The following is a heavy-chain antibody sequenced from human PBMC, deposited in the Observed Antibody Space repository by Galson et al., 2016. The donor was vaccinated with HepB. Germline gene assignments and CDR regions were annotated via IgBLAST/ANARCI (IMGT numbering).Heavy chain of an antibody. CDR2: FYWDGDK. J-gene: IGHJ3*01. CDR3: AHRDYLSTQDAFDV. V-gene: IGHV2-5*02. Sequence: PALVKPTQTLTLTCTFSGFSLTASGVGVGWIRQLPGKALEWLAVFYWDGDKRYSPSLETRLTITADRSRNQVVLTISNMAPVDTATYFCAHRDYLSTQDAFDVWGQGTMVIVSS. CDR1: GFSLTASGVG. D-gene: IGHD3-10*01.